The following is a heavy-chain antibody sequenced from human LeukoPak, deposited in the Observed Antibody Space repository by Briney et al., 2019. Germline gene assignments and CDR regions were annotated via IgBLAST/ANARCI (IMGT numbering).Heavy chain of an antibody. Sequence: PSETLSLTCAVYGGSFSGYYWSWIRQPPGKGLEWIGEINHSGSTNYNPSLKSRVTISVDTSKNQFSLKLSSVTAVDTAVYYCATFTHIVGATRGAFDIWGQGTMVTVSS. J-gene: IGHJ3*02. CDR3: ATFTHIVGATRGAFDI. D-gene: IGHD1-26*01. V-gene: IGHV4-34*01. CDR2: INHSGST. CDR1: GGSFSGYY.